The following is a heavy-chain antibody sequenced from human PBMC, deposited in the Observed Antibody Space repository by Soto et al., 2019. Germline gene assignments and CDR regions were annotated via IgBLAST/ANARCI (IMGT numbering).Heavy chain of an antibody. CDR1: GFTFGDYL. J-gene: IGHJ4*02. CDR3: ATAEVDY. V-gene: IGHV3-74*03. CDR2: MTGDGRTT. Sequence: GGSLRVSCAASGFTFGDYLMHWVRQPPGKGPEWVSRMTGDGRTTQYADSVKGRFTASRDNAKSTLYLQMNSLRAEDTAVYYCATAEVDYWGPGTLVTVSS.